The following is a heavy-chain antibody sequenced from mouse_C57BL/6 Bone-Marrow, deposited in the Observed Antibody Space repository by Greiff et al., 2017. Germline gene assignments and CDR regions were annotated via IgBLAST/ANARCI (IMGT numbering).Heavy chain of an antibody. CDR1: GYTFTSYG. V-gene: IGHV1-81*01. D-gene: IGHD1-1*01. Sequence: QVQLQQPGAELARPGASVKLSCKASGYTFTSYGISWVKQRTGQGLEWIGEIYPRSGNTYYNEKFKGKATLTADTSSSAAYMQLRSLTSEDSAVYFCARRLRCIDYWGQGTTLTVSS. CDR3: ARRLRCIDY. J-gene: IGHJ2*01. CDR2: IYPRSGNT.